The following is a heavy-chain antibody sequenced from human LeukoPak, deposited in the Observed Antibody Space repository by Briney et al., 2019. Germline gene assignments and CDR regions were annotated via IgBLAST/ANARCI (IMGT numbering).Heavy chain of an antibody. V-gene: IGHV1-69*05. CDR2: IIPIFGTA. D-gene: IGHD6-13*01. J-gene: IGHJ4*02. Sequence: GASVKVSFTASGGTFSSYAIGWVRQAPGQGLEWMGGIIPIFGTANYAQKFQGRVTITTDESTSTAYMELSSLRSEDTAVYYCARAGQTLYSSSWYFDYWGQGTLVTVSS. CDR3: ARAGQTLYSSSWYFDY. CDR1: GGTFSSYA.